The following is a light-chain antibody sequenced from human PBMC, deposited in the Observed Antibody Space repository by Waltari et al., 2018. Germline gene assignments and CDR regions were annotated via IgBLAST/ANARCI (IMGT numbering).Light chain of an antibody. CDR1: QSIDTW. CDR3: QQYSNYYT. V-gene: IGKV1-5*03. CDR2: KAS. Sequence: DVPMTQSPSTLSAYVGDRVPITCRARQSIDTWLAWYQQKPGKAPKLLIYKASTLQSGVPSRFSGSGSGTEFTLTISSLRPDDSATYYCQQYSNYYTFGQGTKLEIK. J-gene: IGKJ2*01.